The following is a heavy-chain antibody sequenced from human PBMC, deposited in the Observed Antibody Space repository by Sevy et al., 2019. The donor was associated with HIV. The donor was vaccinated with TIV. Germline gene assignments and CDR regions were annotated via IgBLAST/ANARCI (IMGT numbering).Heavy chain of an antibody. CDR2: IHSDDTT. J-gene: IGHJ4*02. CDR1: GFTVNSNY. CDR3: ARGKSGYGYALNY. V-gene: IGHV3-66*01. D-gene: IGHD5-18*01. Sequence: GGSLRLSCAASGFTVNSNYMTWVRQAPGKWLEGVSVIHSDDTTYHADSVKDRFTISRDNFKNTLYLHMSSLRAEDTAVYYCARGKSGYGYALNYWGQETLVTVSS.